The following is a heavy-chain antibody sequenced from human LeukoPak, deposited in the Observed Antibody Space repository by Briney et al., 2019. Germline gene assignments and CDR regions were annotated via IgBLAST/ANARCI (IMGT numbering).Heavy chain of an antibody. CDR1: GFTSSSYG. V-gene: IGHV3-30*02. J-gene: IGHJ4*02. Sequence: GGSLRLSCVASGFTSSSYGMHWVRQAPGQGLEWVAFIRSGGSNKYYADSVKGRFTISRDNSKNTRYLQMNSLRAEDTAVYYCANDGYGDYVIDYWGQGTLVTVSS. D-gene: IGHD4-17*01. CDR2: IRSGGSNK. CDR3: ANDGYGDYVIDY.